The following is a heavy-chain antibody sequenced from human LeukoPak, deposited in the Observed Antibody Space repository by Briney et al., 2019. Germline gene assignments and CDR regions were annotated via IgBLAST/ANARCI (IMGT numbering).Heavy chain of an antibody. V-gene: IGHV4-34*01. D-gene: IGHD3-10*01. CDR3: ARRTGYYGSGSYIF. CDR2: INHSGST. Sequence: SETLSLTCAVYGGSFSGYYWSWIRQPPGKGLEWIGEINHSGSTNYNPSLKSRVTISVDTSKNQFSLKLSSVTAADTAVYYCARRTGYYGSGSYIFWGQGTLVTVSS. CDR1: GGSFSGYY. J-gene: IGHJ4*02.